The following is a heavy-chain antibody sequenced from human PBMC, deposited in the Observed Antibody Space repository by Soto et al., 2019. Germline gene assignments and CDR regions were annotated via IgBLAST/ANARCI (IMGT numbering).Heavy chain of an antibody. J-gene: IGHJ5*02. CDR2: INPNSGGT. V-gene: IGHV1-2*04. CDR1: GYTFTGYY. D-gene: IGHD2-8*01. CDR3: ARGYCTNGVCYGGYWFDP. Sequence: ASVKVSCKASGYTFTGYYMHWVRQAPGQGLEWMGWINPNSGGTNYAQKFQGWVTMTRDTSISTAYMELSRLRSDDTAVYYCARGYCTNGVCYGGYWFDPWGQGTLVTV.